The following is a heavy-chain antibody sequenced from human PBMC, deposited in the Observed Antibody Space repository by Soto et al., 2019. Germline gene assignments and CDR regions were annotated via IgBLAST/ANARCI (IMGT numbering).Heavy chain of an antibody. Sequence: EVQLVESGGGLVQPGGSLKLSCAASGFAFSDSAMHWVRQASGKGLEWIGRVRGKRGNDGTAYAASVKGRFTISRDDSKTPNYLQMNSLKIEATAVYYCTSRRDWTAVDPLDYWGQGTLVTVSS. D-gene: IGHD5-18*01. V-gene: IGHV3-73*02. CDR2: VRGKRGNDGT. CDR3: TSRRDWTAVDPLDY. CDR1: GFAFSDSA. J-gene: IGHJ4*02.